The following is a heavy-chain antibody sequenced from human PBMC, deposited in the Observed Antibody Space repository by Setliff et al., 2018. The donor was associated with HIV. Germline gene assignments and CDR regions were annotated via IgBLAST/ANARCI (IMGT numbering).Heavy chain of an antibody. Sequence: SETLSLTCTVSGGSFSSGIYYWSWIRQPAGKGLEWIGRIYTSGSTNYNPSLKSRVTISIDTSKNQFSLKLNSVTAADTAVYYCAGITVVTPYYFDYWVPETLLVTVSS. CDR2: IYTSGST. CDR3: AGITVVTPYYFDY. D-gene: IGHD2-21*02. J-gene: IGHJ4*03. V-gene: IGHV4-61*02. CDR1: GGSFSSGIYY.